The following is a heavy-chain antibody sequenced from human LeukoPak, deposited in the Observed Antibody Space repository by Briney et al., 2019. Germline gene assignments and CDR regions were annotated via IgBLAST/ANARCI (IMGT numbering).Heavy chain of an antibody. V-gene: IGHV3-23*01. CDR2: LSHTGSHT. D-gene: IGHD2-15*01. CDR1: GFSFNTYA. Sequence: PGGSLRLSCAASGFSFNTYAFNWVRQAPGKGLEWVSSLSHTGSHTYYADSVKGRFTISRDNSKNTLYLQMKSLRAEDTAIYYCAKSGRGVVAAARIDSWGQGTLVTVSS. J-gene: IGHJ4*02. CDR3: AKSGRGVVAAARIDS.